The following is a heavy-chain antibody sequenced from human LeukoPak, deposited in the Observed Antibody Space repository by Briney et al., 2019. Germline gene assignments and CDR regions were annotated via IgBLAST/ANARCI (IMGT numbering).Heavy chain of an antibody. V-gene: IGHV4-59*01. Sequence: SETLSLTCTVSGGSISSYYWSWIRQPPGKGLEWIGYIYYSGSTNYNPSLKSRVTISADTSKNQFSLKLSSVTAADTAVYYCARVAQGGIVVVPAAIDYWGQGTLVTVSS. CDR2: IYYSGST. CDR1: GGSISSYY. D-gene: IGHD2-2*01. J-gene: IGHJ4*02. CDR3: ARVAQGGIVVVPAAIDY.